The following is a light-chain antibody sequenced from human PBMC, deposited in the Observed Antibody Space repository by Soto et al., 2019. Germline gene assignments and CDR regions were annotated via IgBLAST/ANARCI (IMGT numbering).Light chain of an antibody. CDR3: QQYDTSSAT. J-gene: IGKJ1*01. CDR1: QSISTY. CDR2: DTS. V-gene: IGKV3-11*01. Sequence: EIQLTQSPATLSLSPGARVPLSCRASQSISTYLGWYQQKPGQAPRLLIYDTSSRATGIPARFSGSGSGTDFTLTISSLEPEDFAVYFCQQYDTSSATFGQGTKVDIK.